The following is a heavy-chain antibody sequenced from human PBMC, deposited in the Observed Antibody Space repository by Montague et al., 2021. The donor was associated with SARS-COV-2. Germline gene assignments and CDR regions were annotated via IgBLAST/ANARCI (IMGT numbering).Heavy chain of an antibody. D-gene: IGHD2-2*01. V-gene: IGHV3-30-3*01. CDR2: ISYDGSNK. CDR1: GFPFSSYA. J-gene: IGHJ3*02. CDR3: ARDGDIVVVPDAFDI. Sequence: SLSLSFSASGFPFSSYAMHWVRQAPGKGLEWVAVISYDGSNKYYADSVKGRFTISRDNSKNTLYLQMNSLRAEDTAVYYRARDGDIVVVPDAFDIWGQGTMVTVSS.